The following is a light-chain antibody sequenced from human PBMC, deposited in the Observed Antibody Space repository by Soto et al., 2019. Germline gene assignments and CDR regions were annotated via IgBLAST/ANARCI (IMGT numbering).Light chain of an antibody. CDR1: QSVSDN. J-gene: IGKJ1*01. Sequence: ETVMTQSPATLSVSPGDTATLSCRASQSVSDNLAWYQQKPGQAPRLLIYGASTRATGVPVRFSGSGSGTEFTLTIRSLRSEDCAVYYCQQYNNWPPWTFGQGDKVEIK. CDR2: GAS. V-gene: IGKV3-15*01. CDR3: QQYNNWPPWT.